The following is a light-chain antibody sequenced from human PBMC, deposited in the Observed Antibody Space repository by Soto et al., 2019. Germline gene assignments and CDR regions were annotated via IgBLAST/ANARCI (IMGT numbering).Light chain of an antibody. CDR2: DAA. Sequence: EVVMTQSPAILSVSPGERATLSCRASQSVSSNLAWYQQKPGQAPRLLVYDAATRATGITAKFSGSGSGTEFTLTINSLQSEDFAVYYCQQYNDWPSNTFGQGTIVEIK. V-gene: IGKV3-15*01. CDR3: QQYNDWPSNT. J-gene: IGKJ2*01. CDR1: QSVSSN.